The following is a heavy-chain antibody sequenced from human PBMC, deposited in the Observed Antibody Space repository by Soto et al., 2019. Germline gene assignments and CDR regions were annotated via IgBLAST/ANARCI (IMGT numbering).Heavy chain of an antibody. CDR1: GFTFSSYG. CDR2: ISYDGSNK. Sequence: GGSLRLSCAASGFTFSSYGMHWVRQAPGKGLEWVAVISYDGSNKYYADSVKGRFTISRDNSKNTLYLQMNSLRAEDTAVYYCARGERQELYYFDYWGQGTLVTVSS. J-gene: IGHJ4*02. D-gene: IGHD1-7*01. V-gene: IGHV3-30*03. CDR3: ARGERQELYYFDY.